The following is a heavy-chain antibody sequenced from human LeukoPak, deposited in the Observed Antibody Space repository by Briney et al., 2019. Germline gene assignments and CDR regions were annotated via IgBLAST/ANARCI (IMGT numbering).Heavy chain of an antibody. J-gene: IGHJ4*02. V-gene: IGHV3-21*01. Sequence: PGGSLRLSCAASGFTFSSYTMNWVRQAPGKGLEWVSFISTSSNYIYYADSVKGRFTISRDNAKNSLYLQMNSLRAEDTAVYYCASVPQLWDPLSDYWGQGTLVTVSS. CDR3: ASVPQLWDPLSDY. CDR1: GFTFSSYT. CDR2: ISTSSNYI. D-gene: IGHD5-18*01.